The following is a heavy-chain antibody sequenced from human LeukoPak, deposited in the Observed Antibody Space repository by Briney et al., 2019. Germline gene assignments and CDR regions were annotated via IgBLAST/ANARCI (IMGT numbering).Heavy chain of an antibody. J-gene: IGHJ5*02. D-gene: IGHD6-19*01. CDR3: ARNIAVAGIWFDP. CDR1: GGTFSSYA. V-gene: IGHV1-69*05. CDR2: IIPIFGTA. Sequence: SVKVSCKASGGTFSSYAISWVRQAPGQGLEWMGRIIPIFGTANYAQKIQGRVTITTDESTSTAYMELSSLRSEDTAVYYCARNIAVAGIWFDPWGQGTLVTVSS.